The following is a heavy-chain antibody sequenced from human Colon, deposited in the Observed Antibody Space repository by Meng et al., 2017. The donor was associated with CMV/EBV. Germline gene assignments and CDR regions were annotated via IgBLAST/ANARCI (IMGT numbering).Heavy chain of an antibody. CDR3: ARDGQVQLLHGYGMDV. V-gene: IGHV3-21*01. J-gene: IGHJ6*02. D-gene: IGHD2-2*01. Sequence: GGSLRLSCAASGFTFSSYSMNWVRQAPGKGLEWVSSISSSSSYIYYADSVKGRFTISRDNAKNSLYLQMNSLRAEDTAVYYCARDGQVQLLHGYGMDVWGQGTTVTVSS. CDR2: ISSSSSYI. CDR1: GFTFSSYS.